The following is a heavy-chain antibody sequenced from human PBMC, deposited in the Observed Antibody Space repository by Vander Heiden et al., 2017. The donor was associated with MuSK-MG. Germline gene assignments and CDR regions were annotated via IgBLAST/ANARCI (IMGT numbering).Heavy chain of an antibody. CDR1: GFTFSSYA. D-gene: IGHD2-2*01. Sequence: EVQLLESGGGLVQPGGSLRLSCAASGFTFSSYALRWVRQGPGKGVEWVSAISGSGGSTYYAESVKGRFTISRDNSKNTLYLQMNSLRAEDTAVYYCAKDREYQLLYYFDYWGQGTLVTVSS. V-gene: IGHV3-23*01. CDR3: AKDREYQLLYYFDY. CDR2: ISGSGGST. J-gene: IGHJ4*02.